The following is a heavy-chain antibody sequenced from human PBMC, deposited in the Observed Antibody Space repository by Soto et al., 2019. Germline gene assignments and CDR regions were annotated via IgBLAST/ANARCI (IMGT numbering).Heavy chain of an antibody. V-gene: IGHV4-59*01. Sequence: QVQLQESGPGLVKPSETLSLTCTVSGGSISSYYWSWIRQPPGKGLEWIGYIYYSGSTNYNPSLKSRVTISVDTSKHQFSLKLSSVTAADTAVYYCARLASQGGTEDDYWGQGTLVTVSS. CDR2: IYYSGST. D-gene: IGHD2-15*01. CDR1: GGSISSYY. CDR3: ARLASQGGTEDDY. J-gene: IGHJ4*02.